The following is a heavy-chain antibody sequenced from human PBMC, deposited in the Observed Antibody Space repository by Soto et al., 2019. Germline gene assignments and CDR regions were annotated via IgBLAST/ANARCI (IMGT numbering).Heavy chain of an antibody. CDR3: VRVGVGIGNHFDS. CDR2: IHYSGRT. Sequence: SETLSLTCSVSNGSISGFYWTWIRQPPGKILEWIGYIHYSGRTDYNPSLTSRATMSVDTSKNQFSLNLKSITAADTAVYYCVRVGVGIGNHFDSWGRGTLVTVSS. J-gene: IGHJ4*02. D-gene: IGHD1-26*01. CDR1: NGSISGFY. V-gene: IGHV4-59*12.